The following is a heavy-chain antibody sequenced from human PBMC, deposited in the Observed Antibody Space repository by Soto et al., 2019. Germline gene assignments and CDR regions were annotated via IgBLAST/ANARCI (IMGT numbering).Heavy chain of an antibody. Sequence: RGESLKISCKGSGYSFTSYWISWVRQMPGKGLEWMGRIDPSDSYTNYSPSFQGHVTISADKYISTAYLQWSSLKASDTAMYYCARPGGTYYDYYYGMDVWGQGTTVTVSS. CDR2: IDPSDSYT. D-gene: IGHD1-1*01. V-gene: IGHV5-10-1*01. CDR3: ARPGGTYYDYYYGMDV. CDR1: GYSFTSYW. J-gene: IGHJ6*02.